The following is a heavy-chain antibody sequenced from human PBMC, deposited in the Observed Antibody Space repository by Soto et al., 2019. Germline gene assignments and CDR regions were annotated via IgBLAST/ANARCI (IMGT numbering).Heavy chain of an antibody. CDR2: INPSSGGT. V-gene: IGHV1-2*02. D-gene: IGHD1-1*01. J-gene: IGHJ4*02. CDR3: AREPATAKPEGVDF. CDR1: GYTFSDYY. Sequence: EASVKVSCKASGYTFSDYYIHWVRQAPGQGLEWMGWINPSSGGTKYAPKFQGGVTMTRDTSITTAYMELSRLRSGDTAVYYCAREPATAKPEGVDFWGQGTLATVSS.